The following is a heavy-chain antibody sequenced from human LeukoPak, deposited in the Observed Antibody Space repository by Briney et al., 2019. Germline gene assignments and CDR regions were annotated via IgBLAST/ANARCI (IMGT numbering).Heavy chain of an antibody. Sequence: GGSLRLSCAGSGLTFGSYAMSWVRQAPGKGMKWIAAISYSGGTTYYADSVKGRFTISRDNSKNMLYLQMNSLRAEDTALYYCAKDHYYDSSGHYPGDALDIWGQGTMVTVSS. D-gene: IGHD3-22*01. J-gene: IGHJ3*02. V-gene: IGHV3-23*01. CDR2: ISYSGGTT. CDR1: GLTFGSYA. CDR3: AKDHYYDSSGHYPGDALDI.